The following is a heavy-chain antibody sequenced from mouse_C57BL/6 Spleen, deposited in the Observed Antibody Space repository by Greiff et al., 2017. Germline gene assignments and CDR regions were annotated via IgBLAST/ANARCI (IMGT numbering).Heavy chain of an antibody. CDR1: GYTFTDYN. J-gene: IGHJ2*01. V-gene: IGHV1-18*01. Sequence: EVQLQQSGPELVKPGASVKIPCKASGYTFTDYNMDWVKQSHVKSLEWIGDINPNNGGTIYNQKFKGKATLTVDKSSSTAYMELRSLTSEDTAVYYCARRYYGSSYYFDYWGQGTTLTVSS. CDR2: INPNNGGT. D-gene: IGHD1-1*01. CDR3: ARRYYGSSYYFDY.